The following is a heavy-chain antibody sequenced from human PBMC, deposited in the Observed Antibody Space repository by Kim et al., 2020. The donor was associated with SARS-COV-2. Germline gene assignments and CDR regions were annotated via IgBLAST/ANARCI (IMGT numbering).Heavy chain of an antibody. J-gene: IGHJ6*02. Sequence: GGSLRLSCAASGFTFSSYSMNWVRQAPGKGLEWVSYISSSSSTIYYADSVKGRFTISRDNAKNSLYLQMNSLRAEDTAVYYCARSPVDPRDYYYYYGMDVWGQGTTVTVSS. CDR3: ARSPVDPRDYYYYYGMDV. D-gene: IGHD5-12*01. CDR2: ISSSSSTI. CDR1: GFTFSSYS. V-gene: IGHV3-48*04.